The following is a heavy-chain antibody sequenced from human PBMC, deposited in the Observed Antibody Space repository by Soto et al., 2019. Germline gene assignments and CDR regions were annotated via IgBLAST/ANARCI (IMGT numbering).Heavy chain of an antibody. CDR1: GFTFSSYW. D-gene: IGHD5-18*01. CDR3: AKREGNTYGLFH. CDR2: IKTDGSIT. Sequence: EVQLVESGGGLVQPGGSLRLSCAASGFTFSSYWLHWVRQAPGKGLVWVSRIKTDGSITDYADSVKGRFTISRDNAKDTLYLQMNSLSDEDTAVYYCAKREGNTYGLFHWGQGTLVTVSS. J-gene: IGHJ4*02. V-gene: IGHV3-74*01.